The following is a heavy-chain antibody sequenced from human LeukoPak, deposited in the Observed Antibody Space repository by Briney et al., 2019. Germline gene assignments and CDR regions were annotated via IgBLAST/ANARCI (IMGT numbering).Heavy chain of an antibody. V-gene: IGHV1-2*02. CDR3: ARVVGRSIAARTTPIFDY. J-gene: IGHJ4*02. D-gene: IGHD6-6*01. CDR2: INPNSGGT. Sequence: ASVKVSCKASGYTFTGYYMHWVRQAPGQGLEWMGWINPNSGGTNYAQKFQGRVTMTRDTSISTAYMELSRLRSDDTAVYYCARVVGRSIAARTTPIFDYWGQGTLVTVSS. CDR1: GYTFTGYY.